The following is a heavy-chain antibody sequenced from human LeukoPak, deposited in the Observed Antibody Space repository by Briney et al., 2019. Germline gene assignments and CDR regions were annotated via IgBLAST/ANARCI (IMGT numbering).Heavy chain of an antibody. D-gene: IGHD3-3*01. CDR3: ARRVAIFGVVRPFDY. CDR2: IYYSGST. CDR1: GGSISSYY. Sequence: PSETRSLTCTVSGGSISSYYWSWIRQPPGKGLEWIGYIYYSGSTNYNPSLKSRVTISVDTSKNQFSLKLSSVTAADTAVYYCARRVAIFGVVRPFDYWGQGTLVTVSS. V-gene: IGHV4-59*01. J-gene: IGHJ4*02.